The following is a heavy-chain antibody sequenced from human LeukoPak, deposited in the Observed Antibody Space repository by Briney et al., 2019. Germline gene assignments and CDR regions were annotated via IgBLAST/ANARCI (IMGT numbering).Heavy chain of an antibody. CDR2: IIPILSIA. V-gene: IGHV1-69*04. CDR3: ARSVVVPAATQYYFDY. D-gene: IGHD2-2*01. CDR1: GGTFSSYA. J-gene: IGHJ4*02. Sequence: SVKVSCKASGGTFSSYAISWVRQAPGQGLEWMGRIIPILSIANYAQKFQGRVTITADKSTSTAYMELSSLRSEDTAVYYCARSVVVPAATQYYFDYWGQGTLVTVSS.